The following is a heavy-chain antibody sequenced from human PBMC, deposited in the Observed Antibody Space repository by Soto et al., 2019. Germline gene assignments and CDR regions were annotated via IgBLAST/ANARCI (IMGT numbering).Heavy chain of an antibody. CDR3: ARTMDTGGFDY. Sequence: PGGSLRLSCAASGFTVSGNYMSWVRQAPGKGLEWVSLIYSGGSTYYADSVKGRFTISRDNAKNSLYLQMNSLRAEDTAVYYCARTMDTGGFDYWGQGTLVTVSS. J-gene: IGHJ4*02. D-gene: IGHD3-10*01. CDR1: GFTVSGNY. V-gene: IGHV3-53*01. CDR2: IYSGGST.